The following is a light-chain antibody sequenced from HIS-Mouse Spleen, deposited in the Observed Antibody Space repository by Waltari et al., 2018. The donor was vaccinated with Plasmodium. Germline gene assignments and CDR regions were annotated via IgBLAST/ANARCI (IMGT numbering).Light chain of an antibody. CDR1: ALQKKY. Sequence: SYELTQPPSVSVSPGQTARITCSGDALQKKYAYWYQQKSGQAPVLFIYEDSKRPSGIPERFSGSSSGTMANLTISGAQVEDEADYYCYSTDSSGNHRVFGGGTKLTVL. V-gene: IGLV3-10*01. J-gene: IGLJ3*02. CDR2: EDS. CDR3: YSTDSSGNHRV.